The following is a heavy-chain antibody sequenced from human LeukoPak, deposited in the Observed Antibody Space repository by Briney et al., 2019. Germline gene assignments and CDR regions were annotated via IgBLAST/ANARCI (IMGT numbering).Heavy chain of an antibody. V-gene: IGHV3-23*01. Sequence: GGSLRLSCAASGFTFSSYAMSWVRQAPGKVLEWVSAISGSGGSTCYADSVKGRFTISRDNAKNSLYLQMNSLRAEDTAVYYCARGEYGSGSYHIDYWGQGTLVTVSS. J-gene: IGHJ4*02. D-gene: IGHD3-10*01. CDR1: GFTFSSYA. CDR2: ISGSGGST. CDR3: ARGEYGSGSYHIDY.